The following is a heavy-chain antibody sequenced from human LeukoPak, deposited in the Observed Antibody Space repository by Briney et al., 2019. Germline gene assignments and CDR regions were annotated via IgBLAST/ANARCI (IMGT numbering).Heavy chain of an antibody. CDR2: ISGSGGST. Sequence: GGSLRLSCAASGFTFSSYAMSWVRQAPGKGLEGVAAISGSGGSTYYAYSVKGRCTISRDNSKNTLYLQMNSLKAEDTAVYYCAKDKFSAVWPEAFDIWGQGTMATVSS. CDR1: GFTFSSYA. V-gene: IGHV3-23*01. CDR3: AKDKFSAVWPEAFDI. J-gene: IGHJ3*02. D-gene: IGHD2-8*01.